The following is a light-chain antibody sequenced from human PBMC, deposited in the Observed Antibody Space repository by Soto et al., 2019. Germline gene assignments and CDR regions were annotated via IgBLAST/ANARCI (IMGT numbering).Light chain of an antibody. CDR1: SSNIGAGYD. CDR2: GNS. V-gene: IGLV1-40*01. Sequence: QLVLTQPPSVSGAPGQRVTISCTGSSSNIGAGYDVHWYQQLPGTAPKLLIYGNSNRPSGVPDRFSGSKSGTSASLAITGLQAEDEADYYCHSYDSRLSGYVFGTGTKLTVL. J-gene: IGLJ1*01. CDR3: HSYDSRLSGYV.